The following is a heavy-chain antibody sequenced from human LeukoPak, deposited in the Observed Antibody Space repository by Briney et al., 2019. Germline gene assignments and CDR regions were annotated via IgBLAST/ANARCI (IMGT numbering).Heavy chain of an antibody. J-gene: IGHJ4*02. CDR2: INHSGST. D-gene: IGHD3-9*01. CDR1: GGSFSDYY. V-gene: IGHV4-34*01. Sequence: SETLSLTCAVYGGSFSDYYWSWIRQPPGKGLEWIGEINHSGSTNYNPSLKSRVTISVDTSKNQFSLKLTSVTAADTAVYFCAVTYYDILTGPVYYWGQGTLVTVSS. CDR3: AVTYYDILTGPVYY.